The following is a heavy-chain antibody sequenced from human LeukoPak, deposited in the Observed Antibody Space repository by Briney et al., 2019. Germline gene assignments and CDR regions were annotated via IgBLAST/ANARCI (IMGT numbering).Heavy chain of an antibody. J-gene: IGHJ4*02. D-gene: IGHD3-3*01. V-gene: IGHV4-59*01. CDR2: IYYSGST. Sequence: PSETLSLTCTVSGGSISSYYWSWIRQPPGKGLEWFGYIYYSGSTNYNPSLKSRVTISVDTSKNQFSLKLSSVTAADTAVYYCATGYDFWSGYYFDYWGQGTLVTVSS. CDR1: GGSISSYY. CDR3: ATGYDFWSGYYFDY.